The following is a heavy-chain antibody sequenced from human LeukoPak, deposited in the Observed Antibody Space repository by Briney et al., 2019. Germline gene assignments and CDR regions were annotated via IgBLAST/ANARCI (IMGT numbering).Heavy chain of an antibody. J-gene: IGHJ3*02. Sequence: GGSLRLSCAASGVTFTNYDINWVRQVPGKGLEWVSSISSSASYLHYADSVKGRFTISRDNAKNSVSLHMSNLRAEDAAVYYCARETYTSWAFDIWGQGTMVTVSS. CDR1: GVTFTNYD. CDR2: ISSSASYL. V-gene: IGHV3-21*01. D-gene: IGHD1-1*01. CDR3: ARETYTSWAFDI.